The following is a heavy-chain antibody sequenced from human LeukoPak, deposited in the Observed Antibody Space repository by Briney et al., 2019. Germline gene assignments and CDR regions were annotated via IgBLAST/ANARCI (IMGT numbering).Heavy chain of an antibody. CDR1: GGSFSGYY. J-gene: IGHJ5*02. Sequence: SETLSLTCAVYGGSFSGYYWSWIRQPPGEGLEWIGEINHSGSTNYNPSLKSRVAISVDTSKNQFSLKLSSVTAADTAVYYCARGRIAAAGWARNWFDPWGQGTLVTVSS. D-gene: IGHD6-13*01. V-gene: IGHV4-34*01. CDR3: ARGRIAAAGWARNWFDP. CDR2: INHSGST.